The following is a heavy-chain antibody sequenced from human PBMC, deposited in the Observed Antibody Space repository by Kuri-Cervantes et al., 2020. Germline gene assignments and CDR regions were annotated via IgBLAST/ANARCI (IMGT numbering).Heavy chain of an antibody. V-gene: IGHV4-39*07. CDR1: GDSISSKSFY. CDR3: AGTNSGYGIGGFDH. D-gene: IGHD5-12*01. J-gene: IGHJ4*02. Sequence: SETLSLTCSVSGDSISSKSFYWGWIRQPPGKGLEWIGSVYYSGSTYYNPSLKSRVTISVDTSKNQFSLNLSSVTAADTAVYYCAGTNSGYGIGGFDHWGQGTLVTVSS. CDR2: VYYSGST.